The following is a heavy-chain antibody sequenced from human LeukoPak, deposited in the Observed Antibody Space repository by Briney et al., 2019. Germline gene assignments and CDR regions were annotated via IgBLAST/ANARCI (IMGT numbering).Heavy chain of an antibody. V-gene: IGHV4-34*01. D-gene: IGHD3-16*02. CDR3: ARLSGRIMITFGGVIAYYFDY. CDR1: GGSYSGYY. Sequence: PSETLSLTCAVYGGSYSGYYWSWIRLPPGKGLEWIGEINHSGSTNYNPSLKSRVTISVDTSKNQFSLKLSSVTAADTAVYYCARLSGRIMITFGGVIAYYFDYWGQGTLVTVSS. J-gene: IGHJ4*02. CDR2: INHSGST.